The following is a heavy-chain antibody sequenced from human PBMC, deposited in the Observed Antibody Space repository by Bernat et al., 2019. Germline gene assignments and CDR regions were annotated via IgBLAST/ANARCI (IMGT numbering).Heavy chain of an antibody. Sequence: EVQLVESGGGLVQPGGSLRLSCAASGFTFSSYEMNWVRQAPGKGLEWVSYISSSGSTIYYADSVKGRFTISRDNSKNTLYLQMNSLRAEDTAVYYCARDPYNWNYGYYMDVWGKGTTVTVSS. J-gene: IGHJ6*03. CDR3: ARDPYNWNYGYYMDV. CDR2: ISSSGSTI. V-gene: IGHV3-48*03. D-gene: IGHD1-7*01. CDR1: GFTFSSYE.